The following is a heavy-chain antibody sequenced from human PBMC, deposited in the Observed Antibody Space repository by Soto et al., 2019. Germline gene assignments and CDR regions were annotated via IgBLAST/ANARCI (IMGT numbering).Heavy chain of an antibody. CDR3: ARARLISAAPDFDY. V-gene: IGHV3-33*01. D-gene: IGHD2-2*01. CDR1: GFTFSSYG. J-gene: IGHJ4*02. Sequence: QVQLVESGGGVVQPGRSLRLSCAASGFTFSSYGMHWVRQAPGKGLEWVAVIWDDGSNRNYADSVKGRFTISRDNPKNTLYLQMNSLRSADTAVYYCARARLISAAPDFDYWGLGTLVTVSS. CDR2: IWDDGSNR.